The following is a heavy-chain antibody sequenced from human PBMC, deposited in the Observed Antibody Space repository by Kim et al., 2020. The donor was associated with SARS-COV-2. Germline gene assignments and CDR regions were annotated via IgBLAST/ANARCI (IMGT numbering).Heavy chain of an antibody. J-gene: IGHJ6*02. Sequence: SATLSLTCTVSGGSISSYYWSWIRQPPGKGLEWIGYIYYSGSTNYNPSLKSRVTISVDTSKNQFSLKLSSVTAADMDVYYCARAGESGWFRVISGMDVWGQGTTVTVSS. V-gene: IGHV4-59*13. CDR1: GGSISSYY. D-gene: IGHD3-10*01. CDR3: ARAGESGWFRVISGMDV. CDR2: IYYSGST.